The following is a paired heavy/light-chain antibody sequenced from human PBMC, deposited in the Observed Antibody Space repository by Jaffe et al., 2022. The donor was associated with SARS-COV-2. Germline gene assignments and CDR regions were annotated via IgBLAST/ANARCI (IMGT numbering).Light chain of an antibody. J-gene: IGKJ1*01. CDR2: GAS. CDR3: QQYGSSPT. CDR1: QSVSSSY. Sequence: EIVLTQSPGTLSLSPGERATLSCRASQSVSSSYLAWYQQKPGQAPRLLIYGASSRATGIPDRFSGSGSGTDFTLTISRLEPEDFAVYYCQQYGSSPTFGQGTKVEIK. V-gene: IGKV3-20*01.
Heavy chain of an antibody. J-gene: IGHJ4*02. CDR2: IYTSGST. V-gene: IGHV4-4*07. Sequence: QVQLQESGPGLVKPSETLSLTCTVSGGSISSYYWSWIRQPAGKGLEWIGRIYTSGSTNYNPSLKSRVTMSVDTSKNQFSLKLSSVTAADTAVYYCAREGSLVLDSSGGFDYWGQGTLVTVSS. CDR3: AREGSLVLDSSGGFDY. CDR1: GGSISSYY. D-gene: IGHD6-19*01.